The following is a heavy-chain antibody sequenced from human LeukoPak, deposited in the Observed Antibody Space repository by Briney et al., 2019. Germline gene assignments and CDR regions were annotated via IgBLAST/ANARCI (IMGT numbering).Heavy chain of an antibody. Sequence: GGSLRLSCAASGFTFSSYWMHWVRQAPGKGLVWVSRITGDGSRTSYADSVKGRFTISRDNAKNTLFLQINGLRAEDTAVYYCARDRSYSVDYWGQGTLVTVSS. V-gene: IGHV3-74*01. CDR3: ARDRSYSVDY. D-gene: IGHD3-10*01. J-gene: IGHJ4*02. CDR2: ITGDGSRT. CDR1: GFTFSSYW.